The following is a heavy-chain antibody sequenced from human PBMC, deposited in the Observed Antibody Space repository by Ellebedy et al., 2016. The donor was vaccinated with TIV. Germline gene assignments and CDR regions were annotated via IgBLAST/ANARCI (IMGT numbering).Heavy chain of an antibody. CDR3: AKDMVFGDGKWEIDV. CDR1: GFTFSGYA. CDR2: INNGGRTT. D-gene: IGHD1-26*01. V-gene: IGHV3-23*01. J-gene: IGHJ6*02. Sequence: PGGSLRLSCVASGFTFSGYAMSWVRQAPGKGLEWVSGINNGGRTTSYADSVKGRSTISRDNSRSTLYLQMNSLRAEDSAVYYCAKDMVFGDGKWEIDVWGQGTTVTVSS.